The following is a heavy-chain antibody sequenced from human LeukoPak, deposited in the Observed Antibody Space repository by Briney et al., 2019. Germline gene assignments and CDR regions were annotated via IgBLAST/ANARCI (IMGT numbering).Heavy chain of an antibody. V-gene: IGHV4-59*01. D-gene: IGHD6-13*01. CDR2: IYYSGGT. Sequence: SETLSLTCTVSGGSISSYYWSWIQQPPGKGLEWIGYIYYSGGTNYKPSLKSRVTISVDTSKNQFSLKLSSVTAADTAVYYCGGLQVAAGTIDYWGQGTLVTVSS. CDR1: GGSISSYY. CDR3: GGLQVAAGTIDY. J-gene: IGHJ4*02.